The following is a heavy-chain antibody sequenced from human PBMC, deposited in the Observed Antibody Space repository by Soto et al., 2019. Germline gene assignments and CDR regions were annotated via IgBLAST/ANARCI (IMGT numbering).Heavy chain of an antibody. J-gene: IGHJ4*02. Sequence: SETLSLTCTVSGGSISSSSYYWGWIRQPPGKGLEWIGSIYYSGSTYYNPSLKSRVTISVDTSKNQFSLKLSSVTAADTAVYYCASLNIVLMVYAMSFGYWGQGTLVTVSS. CDR2: IYYSGST. V-gene: IGHV4-39*01. D-gene: IGHD2-8*01. CDR1: GGSISSSSYY. CDR3: ASLNIVLMVYAMSFGY.